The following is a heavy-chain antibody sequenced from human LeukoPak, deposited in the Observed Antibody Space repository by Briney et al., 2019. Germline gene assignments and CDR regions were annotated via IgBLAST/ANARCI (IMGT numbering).Heavy chain of an antibody. J-gene: IGHJ6*02. Sequence: SETLSLTCTVSGGSISSYYWSWIRQPPGKGLEWIGYTYYSGSTNYNPSLKSRVTISVDTSKNQFSLKLSSVTAADTAVYYCARLPTSDYYYYGMDVWGQGTTVTVSS. V-gene: IGHV4-59*08. CDR2: TYYSGST. D-gene: IGHD2-2*01. CDR3: ARLPTSDYYYYGMDV. CDR1: GGSISSYY.